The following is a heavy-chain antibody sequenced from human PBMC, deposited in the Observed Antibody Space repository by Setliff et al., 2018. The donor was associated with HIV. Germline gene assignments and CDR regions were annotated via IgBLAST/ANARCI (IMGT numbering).Heavy chain of an antibody. CDR1: GYSISSGYY. V-gene: IGHV4-38-2*02. CDR2: ISYTGGT. D-gene: IGHD6-13*01. J-gene: IGHJ4*02. Sequence: TLSLTCTVSGYSISSGYYWGWIRQPPGKGLEWIGSISYTGGTNHNPSLQSRVTMSIDTSKDQFSLKLSSLTSADTAVYYCARGLSSPFAAGLWGQGTLVTVSS. CDR3: ARGLSSPFAAGL.